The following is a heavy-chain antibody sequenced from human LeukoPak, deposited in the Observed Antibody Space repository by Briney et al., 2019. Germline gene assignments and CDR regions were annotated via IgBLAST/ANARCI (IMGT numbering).Heavy chain of an antibody. Sequence: SQTLSPTCAISGDIVSSNSAAWNWIRQSPSRGLEWLGRTYYRSKWYNDYAVSVKSRITINPDTSKNQFSLQLNSVTPEDTAVYYCARDSPLTTVTTFPYWYFDLWGRGTLVTVSS. D-gene: IGHD4-17*01. V-gene: IGHV6-1*01. CDR2: TYYRSKWYN. J-gene: IGHJ2*01. CDR1: GDIVSSNSAA. CDR3: ARDSPLTTVTTFPYWYFDL.